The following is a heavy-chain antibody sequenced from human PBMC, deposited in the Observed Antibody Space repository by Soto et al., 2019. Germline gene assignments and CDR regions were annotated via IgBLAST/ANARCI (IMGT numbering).Heavy chain of an antibody. D-gene: IGHD5-12*01. CDR2: ICTSGSS. J-gene: IGHJ3*02. CDR1: GGSISSYY. CDR3: ARDGGYSGYDDAFDI. V-gene: IGHV4-4*07. Sequence: SGTLSLTCTVSGGSISSYYWSWIRQPAGKGLEWIGRICTSGSSKYNPSLKIGVTMSVDTSKNRFSLKLGSGTAADTAVYYCARDGGYSGYDDAFDIWGQGTMVTVSS.